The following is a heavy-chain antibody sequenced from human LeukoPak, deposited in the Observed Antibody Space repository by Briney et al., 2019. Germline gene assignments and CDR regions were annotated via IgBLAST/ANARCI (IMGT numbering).Heavy chain of an antibody. J-gene: IGHJ4*02. V-gene: IGHV4-38-2*02. CDR3: ARGAEYYAIWRGYAGYSDY. D-gene: IGHD3-3*01. Sequence: PSETLSLTCTVSGYSISNGYYWGWIRQPPGKGLEWVGSIYHRRSTYYNPSLRSRVTISLDRSKEKFSLKLTSVTAADTAVYFCARGAEYYAIWRGYAGYSDYWGQGISVTVSS. CDR2: IYHRRST. CDR1: GYSISNGYY.